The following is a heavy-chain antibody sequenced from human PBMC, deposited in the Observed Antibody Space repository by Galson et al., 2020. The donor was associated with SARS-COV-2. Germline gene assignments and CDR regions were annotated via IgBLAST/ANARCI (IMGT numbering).Heavy chain of an antibody. V-gene: IGHV4-39*07. CDR2: VLNSGTT. J-gene: IGHJ5*02. CDR3: ARDATSSGWYNWFDP. Sequence: SETLSLTCTVSGGAIRSSNYYWGWIRQPPGKGREGIGSVLNSGTTHYSPSLQSRVTISVDTSKNQFSLNLNSVTAADTAMYYCARDATSSGWYNWFDPWGQGTLVTVSS. CDR1: GGAIRSSNYY. D-gene: IGHD6-19*01.